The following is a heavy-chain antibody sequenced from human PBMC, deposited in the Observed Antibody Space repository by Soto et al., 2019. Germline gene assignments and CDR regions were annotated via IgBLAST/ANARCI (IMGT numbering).Heavy chain of an antibody. D-gene: IGHD3-10*01. J-gene: IGHJ5*02. V-gene: IGHV1-18*01. Sequence: QVQLVQSGAEVKKPGASVKVSCKASGYTFTNYGISWVRQAPGQGLEWMGWINTYNGNTNHAQKLQGRVTMTTDTSTSTADMELRSLRSDDTAVYYCARGVGSGTYYNQYNWFDPWGQGTLFTVSS. CDR3: ARGVGSGTYYNQYNWFDP. CDR1: GYTFTNYG. CDR2: INTYNGNT.